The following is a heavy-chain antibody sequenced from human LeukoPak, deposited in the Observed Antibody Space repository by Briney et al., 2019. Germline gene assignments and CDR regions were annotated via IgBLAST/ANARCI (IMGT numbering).Heavy chain of an antibody. CDR2: IYHSGST. J-gene: IGHJ4*02. D-gene: IGHD3-10*01. CDR3: ARASLRELNFDY. V-gene: IGHV4-38-2*02. CDR1: GYSISSGYY. Sequence: SETLSLTCTVSGYSISSGYYWGWIRQPPGKGLEWIGSIYHSGSTYYNPSLKSRVTISVDTSKNQFSLKLSSVTAADTAVYYCARASLRELNFDYWGQGTLVTVSS.